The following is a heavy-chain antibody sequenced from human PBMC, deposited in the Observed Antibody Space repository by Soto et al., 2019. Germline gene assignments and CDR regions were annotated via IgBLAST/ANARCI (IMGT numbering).Heavy chain of an antibody. CDR3: ARGDISTGYHFDY. D-gene: IGHD3-9*01. J-gene: IGHJ4*02. CDR1: GYSFTSYW. V-gene: IGHV5-51*01. CDR2: IYPGDSDT. Sequence: EESVSISCEGSGYSFTSYWIVWVLQMPGKGLEWMGIIYPGDSDTRYSPSFQGQVTISADKSISTAYLQWSSLKASDTAMYHCARGDISTGYHFDYWGQGTTFTVSS.